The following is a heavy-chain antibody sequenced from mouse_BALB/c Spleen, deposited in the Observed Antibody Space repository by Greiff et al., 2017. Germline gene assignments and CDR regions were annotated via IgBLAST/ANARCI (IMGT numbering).Heavy chain of an antibody. J-gene: IGHJ1*01. V-gene: IGHV14-3*02. CDR3: ARSNSLLRLRYFDV. CDR1: GFNIKDTY. CDR2: IDPANGNT. Sequence: VHVKQSGAELVKPGASVKLSCTASGFNIKDTYMHWVKQRPEQGLEWIGRIDPANGNTKYDTKFQGKATITADTSSNTAYLQLSSLTSEDTAVYYCARSNSLLRLRYFDVWGAGTTVTVSS. D-gene: IGHD1-2*01.